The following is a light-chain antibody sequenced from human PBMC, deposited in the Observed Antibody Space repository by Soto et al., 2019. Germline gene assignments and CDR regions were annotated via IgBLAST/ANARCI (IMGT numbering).Light chain of an antibody. CDR1: QSISSN. V-gene: IGKV3-15*01. CDR3: QQHNNWPWT. Sequence: EIVMTQSPATLSVSPGERATLSCRASQSISSNLAWYQQKPGQAPRLVMFGASTRATGIPARFSGSGSGTDFTLTITSLQSEDSAIYYCQQHNNWPWTVGQGTKVEIK. CDR2: GAS. J-gene: IGKJ1*01.